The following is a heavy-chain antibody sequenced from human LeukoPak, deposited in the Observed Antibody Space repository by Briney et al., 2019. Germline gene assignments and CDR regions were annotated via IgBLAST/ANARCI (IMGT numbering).Heavy chain of an antibody. V-gene: IGHV3-30*18. CDR3: AKDGVGVVNARYFQH. J-gene: IGHJ1*01. Sequence: GGSLRLSCAASGFTFSSYGMHWVRQAPGKGLEWVAVISYDGSNKYYADSVKGRFTISRDNSKNTLYLQMNSLRAEDTAVYYCAKDGVGVVNARYFQHWGQGTLVTVSS. CDR2: ISYDGSNK. D-gene: IGHD3-3*01. CDR1: GFTFSSYG.